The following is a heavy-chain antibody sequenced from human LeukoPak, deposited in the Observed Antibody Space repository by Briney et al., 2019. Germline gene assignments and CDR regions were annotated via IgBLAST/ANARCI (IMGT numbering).Heavy chain of an antibody. D-gene: IGHD3-10*01. Sequence: SETLSLTCAVSGYSIGSGFYWGWIRQPPGKGLEWIGSILHRGSTYYNPSLKSRVTISVDTSKNQFSLKLSSVTAADTALYYCARASGSYGSGSYYYSGMDVWGKGTTVTVSS. V-gene: IGHV4-38-2*01. J-gene: IGHJ6*04. CDR2: ILHRGST. CDR3: ARASGSYGSGSYYYSGMDV. CDR1: GYSIGSGFY.